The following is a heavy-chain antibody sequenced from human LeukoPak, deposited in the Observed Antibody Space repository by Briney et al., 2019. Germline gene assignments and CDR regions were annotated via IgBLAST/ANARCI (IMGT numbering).Heavy chain of an antibody. D-gene: IGHD3-16*01. CDR3: ARAGGYYFYMDV. V-gene: IGHV1-69*05. J-gene: IGHJ6*03. CDR1: GGTFSSYA. Sequence: SVKVSCKASGGTFSSYAISWVRHAPGQGLEWMGRIIPIFGTTNSAQKFHGRVTITTDESTSTAYMELSSLRSEDTAVYYCARAGGYYFYMDVWGKGTTVTVSS. CDR2: IIPIFGTT.